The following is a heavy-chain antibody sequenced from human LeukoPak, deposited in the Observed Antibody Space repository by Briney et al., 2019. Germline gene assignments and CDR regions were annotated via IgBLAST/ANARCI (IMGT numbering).Heavy chain of an antibody. Sequence: GGSLRLSCAASGFTLTSNGMRWVRQAPGKGLEGVALIWYDGSNKYYADSVKGRFTISRDHSKNTLYLQMNSLRSEDTAVYYCARDFEMGTTQGDDFDYWGQGTLVTVSS. CDR1: GFTLTSNG. D-gene: IGHD5-24*01. V-gene: IGHV3-33*01. CDR3: ARDFEMGTTQGDDFDY. CDR2: IWYDGSNK. J-gene: IGHJ4*02.